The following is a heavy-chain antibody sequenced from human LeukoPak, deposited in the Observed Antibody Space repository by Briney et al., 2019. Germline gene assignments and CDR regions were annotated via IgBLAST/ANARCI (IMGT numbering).Heavy chain of an antibody. CDR3: AKDISLLREVPAAIDY. Sequence: PEGPLRLSCAASGFTFSNYSMNWVRQAPGKGLEWVSYISSSTSTIYYADSVKGRLTISRDNAKNSPYLQMNSLRAEDTAVYHCAKDISLLREVPAAIDYWGQGTLVTVSS. D-gene: IGHD2-2*01. CDR2: ISSSTSTI. CDR1: GFTFSNYS. V-gene: IGHV3-48*01. J-gene: IGHJ4*02.